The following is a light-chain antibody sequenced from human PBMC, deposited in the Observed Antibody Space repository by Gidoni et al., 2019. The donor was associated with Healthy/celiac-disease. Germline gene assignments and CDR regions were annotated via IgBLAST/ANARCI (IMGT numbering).Light chain of an antibody. V-gene: IGKV1-5*01. CDR1: QTISIW. J-gene: IGKJ1*01. Sequence: EIQMTQSPSTLSASLGDTVTITCRASQTISIWLAWYQQKPGKAPKLLMDDASSLESGVPPRFSGSGSATEFTLTISSLEPDDLATYYGHQYSGEPWTFGQGTKVEI. CDR2: DAS. CDR3: HQYSGEPWT.